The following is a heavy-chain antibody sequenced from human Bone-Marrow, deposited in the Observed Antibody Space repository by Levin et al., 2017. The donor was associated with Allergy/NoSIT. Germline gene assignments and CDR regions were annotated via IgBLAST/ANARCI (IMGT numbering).Heavy chain of an antibody. CDR1: GGSLSADY. D-gene: IGHD4-17*01. V-gene: IGHV4-34*01. CDR2: IYDGGRT. Sequence: PGGSLRLSCAVYGGSLSADYWSWIRQSPGKGLECIGEIYDGGRTNHNPSLKSRVTISVDTSKNQFSMTLKSLTAADTGVYYCARIRYGDYFYGMDVWGQGTTVTVSS. CDR3: ARIRYGDYFYGMDV. J-gene: IGHJ6*02.